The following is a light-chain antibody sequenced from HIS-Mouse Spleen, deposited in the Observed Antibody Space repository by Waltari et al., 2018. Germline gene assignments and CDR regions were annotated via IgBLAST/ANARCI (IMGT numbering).Light chain of an antibody. J-gene: IGKJ3*01. Sequence: DIVMTQSPDSLAVSLGGRATINCKSSKSVLYSSNNKNYLAWYQQKPGQPPKLLIHWASTRESGVPDRFSGSGSGTDFTLTISSLQAEDVAVYYCQKYYSTPFTFGPGTKVDIK. V-gene: IGKV4-1*01. CDR2: WAS. CDR3: QKYYSTPFT. CDR1: KSVLYSSNNKNY.